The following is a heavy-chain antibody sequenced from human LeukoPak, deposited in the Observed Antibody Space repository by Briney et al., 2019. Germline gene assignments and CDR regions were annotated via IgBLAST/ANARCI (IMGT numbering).Heavy chain of an antibody. CDR3: ARSWNVDWFAS. CDR2: ISGSSTYT. V-gene: IGHV3-11*03. CDR1: GFTFSDYY. J-gene: IGHJ5*01. D-gene: IGHD1-1*01. Sequence: GGSLRLSCAASGFTFSDYYMTWIRQAPGKGLEWVSYISGSSTYTNYADSVKGRFTISRDNGKNAVSLQMNSLKGEDTAVYYCARSWNVDWFASWGQGTLVTVSS.